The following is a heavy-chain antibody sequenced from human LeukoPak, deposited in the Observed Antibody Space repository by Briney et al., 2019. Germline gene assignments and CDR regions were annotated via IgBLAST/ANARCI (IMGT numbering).Heavy chain of an antibody. CDR1: GFTFSSYW. J-gene: IGHJ4*02. CDR2: INSDGSST. Sequence: GGSLRLSCAASGFTFSSYWMHWVRQAPGKGLVWVSRINSDGSSTIYADSVKGRFTISRDNAKNTLYLQMNSLRAEDTAVYYCARKDVSSGWYYFDYWGQGTLVTVSS. D-gene: IGHD6-19*01. CDR3: ARKDVSSGWYYFDY. V-gene: IGHV3-74*01.